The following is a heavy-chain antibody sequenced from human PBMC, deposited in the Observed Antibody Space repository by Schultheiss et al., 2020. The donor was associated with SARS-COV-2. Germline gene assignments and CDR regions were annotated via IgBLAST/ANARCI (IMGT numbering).Heavy chain of an antibody. J-gene: IGHJ5*02. D-gene: IGHD2-2*02. V-gene: IGHV1-2*06. Sequence: ASVKVSCKASGYTFTGYSMHWVRQAPGQGLEWMGRINPNSGGTNYAQKFQGRVTMTRDTSISTAYMELSSLRSDDTAVYYCALMREAIVVVPAAINWFDPWGQGTLVTVSS. CDR1: GYTFTGYS. CDR3: ALMREAIVVVPAAINWFDP. CDR2: INPNSGGT.